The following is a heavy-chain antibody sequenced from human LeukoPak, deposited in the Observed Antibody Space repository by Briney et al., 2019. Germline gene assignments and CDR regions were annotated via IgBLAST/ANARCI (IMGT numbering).Heavy chain of an antibody. Sequence: GGSLRLSCAASGFTFSSYAMSGVRQAPGKGPEWVSAISGSGGSTYYADSVKGRFTISRDNSKNTLYLQMNSLRAEDTALYYCAKRLDSLSAYWGQGTLVTVSS. J-gene: IGHJ4*02. CDR3: AKRLDSLSAY. CDR1: GFTFSSYA. V-gene: IGHV3-23*01. D-gene: IGHD6-6*01. CDR2: ISGSGGST.